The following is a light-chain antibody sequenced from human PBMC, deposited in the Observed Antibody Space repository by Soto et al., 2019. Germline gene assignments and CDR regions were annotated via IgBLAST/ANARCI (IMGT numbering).Light chain of an antibody. CDR1: QSISTW. V-gene: IGKV1-5*01. Sequence: DIPMTQSPSTLSASVGDRVTITCRASQSISTWLAWYQQKPGKAPKLLLYDASSLDSGVPSRFSGSGSGTEFTLTISSLQPDDFATYYCQQHISYSWTFGQGTKVEIK. CDR3: QQHISYSWT. J-gene: IGKJ1*01. CDR2: DAS.